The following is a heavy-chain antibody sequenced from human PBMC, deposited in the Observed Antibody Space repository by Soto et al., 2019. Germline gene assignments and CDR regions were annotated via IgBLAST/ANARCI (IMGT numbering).Heavy chain of an antibody. Sequence: QVQLQESGPGLVKPSETLSLTCTVSGGSINNYYWSWIRQAPGKGLEWIGYIYDSGSTNYNPSLKSRVTISLDTSNDQFSLQLTSLTTADTAVYYCARSARDYYEFWGQGTLVTVSS. CDR2: IYDSGST. J-gene: IGHJ4*02. CDR1: GGSINNYY. CDR3: ARSARDYYEF. V-gene: IGHV4-59*01.